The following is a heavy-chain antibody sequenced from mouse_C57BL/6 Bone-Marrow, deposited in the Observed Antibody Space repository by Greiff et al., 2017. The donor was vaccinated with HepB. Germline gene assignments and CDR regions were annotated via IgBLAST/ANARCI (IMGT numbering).Heavy chain of an antibody. V-gene: IGHV1-81*01. CDR3: ARGGYDDPYWYFDV. Sequence: VQLQQSGAELARPGASVKLSCKASGYTFTSYGISWVKQRTGQGLEWIGEIYPRSGNTYYNEKFKGKATLTADKSSSKAYMELRSLTSEDSAVYFCARGGYDDPYWYFDVWGTGTTDTVSS. D-gene: IGHD2-14*01. J-gene: IGHJ1*03. CDR1: GYTFTSYG. CDR2: IYPRSGNT.